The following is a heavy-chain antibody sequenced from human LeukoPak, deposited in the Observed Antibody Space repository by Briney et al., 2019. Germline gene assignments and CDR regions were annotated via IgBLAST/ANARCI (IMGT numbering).Heavy chain of an antibody. Sequence: ASVKVSCKASGYTFTSYYMHWVRQAPGHGLEWMGVINPSGGSTSYAQKFQGRIIMTRDTSTSTVYMELSSLRSEDTAVYYCARGRDITGYSDYWGQGTLVTVSS. CDR3: ARGRDITGYSDY. D-gene: IGHD3-22*01. CDR2: INPSGGST. V-gene: IGHV1-46*01. CDR1: GYTFTSYY. J-gene: IGHJ4*02.